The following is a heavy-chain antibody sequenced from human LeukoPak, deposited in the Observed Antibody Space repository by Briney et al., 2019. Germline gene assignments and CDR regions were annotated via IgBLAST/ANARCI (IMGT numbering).Heavy chain of an antibody. CDR3: ARFSGRN. CDR2: IKQDGSAK. J-gene: IGHJ4*02. V-gene: IGHV3-7*01. D-gene: IGHD2-15*01. Sequence: GGSLRLSCEGSGFTFSNYWMTWVRQAPEKGLEWVANIKQDGSAKYYVDSVKGRFTISRDNAKNSLYLQMGSLRAEDTAVYYCARFSGRNWGQGTLVTVSS. CDR1: GFTFSNYW.